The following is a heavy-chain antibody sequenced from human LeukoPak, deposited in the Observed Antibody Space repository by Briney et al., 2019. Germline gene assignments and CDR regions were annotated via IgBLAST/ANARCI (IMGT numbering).Heavy chain of an antibody. J-gene: IGHJ4*02. Sequence: PSETLSLTCTVSGVSISSSRYYWGWIRQPPGKGLEWIGSIYYSGTTYYNPSLKSRVTISLDTSKNQFSLKVTSVTAADTAVYYCAKLDLPFRSWSRDYWGQGTLVTVSS. D-gene: IGHD3-10*01. CDR3: AKLDLPFRSWSRDY. CDR1: GVSISSSRYY. CDR2: IYYSGTT. V-gene: IGHV4-39*01.